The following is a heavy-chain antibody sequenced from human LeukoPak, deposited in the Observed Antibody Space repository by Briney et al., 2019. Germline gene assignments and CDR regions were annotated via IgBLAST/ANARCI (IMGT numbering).Heavy chain of an antibody. Sequence: RPGGSLRLSCAASGFTFSNYAMSWVRQTPGKGLEWVSAISGSGGSTYYADSVKGRFTISRDNSKNTLYLQMNSLRAEDTAVYYCAKDRYYDILTGYLGAFDIWGQGTVVTVSS. V-gene: IGHV3-23*01. CDR1: GFTFSNYA. CDR3: AKDRYYDILTGYLGAFDI. D-gene: IGHD3-9*01. J-gene: IGHJ3*02. CDR2: ISGSGGST.